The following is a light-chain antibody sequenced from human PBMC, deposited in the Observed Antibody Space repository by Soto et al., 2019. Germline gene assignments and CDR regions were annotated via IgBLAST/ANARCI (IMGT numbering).Light chain of an antibody. Sequence: DIQMTQSPSSLSASVGDRVTITCQASQDISNYLNWYQQKPGKAPKLLIYDASNLETGVPSRFSGSGSGTDFTFTISSLQPEDIATYYFQQYDNLPPIIGQGTRLEMK. CDR2: DAS. CDR1: QDISNY. V-gene: IGKV1-33*01. J-gene: IGKJ5*01. CDR3: QQYDNLPPI.